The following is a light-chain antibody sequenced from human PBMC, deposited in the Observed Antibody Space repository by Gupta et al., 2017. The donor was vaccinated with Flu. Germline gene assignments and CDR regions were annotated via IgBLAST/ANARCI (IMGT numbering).Light chain of an antibody. CDR1: DVGRCKS. J-gene: IGLJ3*02. CDR3: WLYDGSYNYWV. V-gene: IGLV2-11*03. CDR2: DVS. Sequence: DVGRCKSGYWYQQKPGQAPVLIIYDVSKRPSGVPDRFSGSKSGNTASLTISGVKAGDEADYYWWLYDGSYNYWVFGGGTKLTV.